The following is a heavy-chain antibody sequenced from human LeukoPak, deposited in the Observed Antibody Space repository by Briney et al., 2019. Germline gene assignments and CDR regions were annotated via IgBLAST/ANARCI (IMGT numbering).Heavy chain of an antibody. D-gene: IGHD1-26*01. V-gene: IGHV4-4*07. CDR3: ARVGGSYFRSAFNYFDY. Sequence: PSETLSLTCTVSGGSISSYYWSWIRQPAGEGLEWIGRIYTSGSTNYNPSLKSRVTMSVDTSKNQFSLKLSSVTAADTAVYYCARVGGSYFRSAFNYFDYWGQGTLVTVSS. J-gene: IGHJ4*02. CDR2: IYTSGST. CDR1: GGSISSYY.